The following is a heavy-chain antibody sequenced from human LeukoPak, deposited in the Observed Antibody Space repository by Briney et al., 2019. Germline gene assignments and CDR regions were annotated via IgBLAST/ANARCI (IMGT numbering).Heavy chain of an antibody. CDR1: GGSISSGSYY. D-gene: IGHD3-10*01. CDR2: INHSGST. Sequence: SQTLSLTCTVSGGSISSGSYYWSWIRQPPGKGLEWIGEINHSGSTNYNPSLKSRVTISVDTSKNQFSLKLSSVTAADTAVYYCARGQGYYYGSGSYYLPLGYWGQGTLVTVSS. J-gene: IGHJ4*02. V-gene: IGHV4-39*07. CDR3: ARGQGYYYGSGSYYLPLGY.